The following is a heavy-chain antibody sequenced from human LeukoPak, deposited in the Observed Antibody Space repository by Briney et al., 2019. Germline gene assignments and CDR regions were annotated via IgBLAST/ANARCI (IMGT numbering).Heavy chain of an antibody. V-gene: IGHV3-48*03. D-gene: IGHD3-10*01. Sequence: GGSLRLSCAASGFTFSNYEMNWVRQAPGKGLERVSYISSSGSTIYYADSVKGRFTISRENAKKSLYLQMNSLRAEDTALYYCARTGDYYYAMDVWGQGTTVTVSS. J-gene: IGHJ6*02. CDR3: ARTGDYYYAMDV. CDR1: GFTFSNYE. CDR2: ISSSGSTI.